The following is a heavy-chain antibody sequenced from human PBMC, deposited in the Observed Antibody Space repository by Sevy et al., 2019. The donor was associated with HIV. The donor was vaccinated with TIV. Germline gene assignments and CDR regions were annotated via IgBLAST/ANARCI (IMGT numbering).Heavy chain of an antibody. CDR2: ILYDGSNK. CDR3: ARSAVAGIEAWFDP. CDR1: GFTFSRHA. D-gene: IGHD6-19*01. V-gene: IGHV3-30-3*01. Sequence: GGSLRLSCVGSGFTFSRHAMHWVRQAPGKGLEWVAVILYDGSNKYYADSVNGRFTISRDNSKNTLDLEMNSLRPEGTAVYYCARSAVAGIEAWFDPWGLGTLVTVSS. J-gene: IGHJ5*02.